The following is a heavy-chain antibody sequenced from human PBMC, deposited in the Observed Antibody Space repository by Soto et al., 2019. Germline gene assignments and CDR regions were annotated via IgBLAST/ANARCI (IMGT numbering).Heavy chain of an antibody. Sequence: QVQIQQWGAGLLRPSETLSLTCGVSGGSFSAYYWTWIRQPPGKGLEWIAEISHRGDTTYNPSLRSRVSISVDTSRNHFFRRLSSVTAADTAVYYCASNTVTPVDAMDVWGQGTTVIVS. CDR1: GGSFSAYY. J-gene: IGHJ6*02. CDR3: ASNTVTPVDAMDV. CDR2: ISHRGDT. V-gene: IGHV4-34*02. D-gene: IGHD4-4*01.